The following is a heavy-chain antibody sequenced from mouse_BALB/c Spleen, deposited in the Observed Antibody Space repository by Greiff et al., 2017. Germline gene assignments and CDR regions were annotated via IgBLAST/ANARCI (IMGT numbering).Heavy chain of an antibody. J-gene: IGHJ2*01. CDR2: ISSGGSYT. CDR3: TREGATGYFDY. CDR1: GFTFSSYT. Sequence: EVKLVDSGGGLVKPGGSLKLSCAASGFTFSSYTMSWVRQTPEKRLEWVATISSGGSYTYYPDSVKGRFTISRDNAKNTLYLQMSSLKSEDTAMYYCTREGATGYFDYWGQGTTLTVSS. V-gene: IGHV5-6-4*01. D-gene: IGHD3-1*01.